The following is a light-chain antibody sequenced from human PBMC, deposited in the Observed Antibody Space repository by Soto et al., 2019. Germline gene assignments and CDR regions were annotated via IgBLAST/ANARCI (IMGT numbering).Light chain of an antibody. J-gene: IGKJ5*01. Sequence: EIVLTQFPATLSLSPGERATLSCRASQSVSRYLAWYQQKPGQAPRLLIYDASTRATGIPARFSGSGSGTDFTLTISSLEPEDFAVYSCQQSTDWPITFGQGTRLEIK. CDR1: QSVSRY. V-gene: IGKV3-11*01. CDR3: QQSTDWPIT. CDR2: DAS.